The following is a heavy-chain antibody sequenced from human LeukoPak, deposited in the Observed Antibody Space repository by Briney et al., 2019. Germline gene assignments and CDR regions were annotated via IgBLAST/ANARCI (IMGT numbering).Heavy chain of an antibody. V-gene: IGHV3-21*01. CDR1: GFTFSSYS. Sequence: GGSLRLSCAASGFTFSSYSMNWVRQAPGKGLEWVSSISSSSSYIYYADSVKGRFTISRDNAKNSLYLQMNSLRAEDTAVYYCVRDGATVVYNIWGQGTMVTVSS. D-gene: IGHD4-23*01. CDR3: VRDGATVVYNI. J-gene: IGHJ3*02. CDR2: ISSSSSYI.